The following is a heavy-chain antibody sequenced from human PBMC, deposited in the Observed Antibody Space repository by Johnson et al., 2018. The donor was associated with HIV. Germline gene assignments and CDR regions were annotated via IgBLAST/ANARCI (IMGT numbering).Heavy chain of an antibody. CDR1: GFTFSNYA. CDR2: ISVSGDST. CDR3: ARDQFGTITTGGDGAFDI. D-gene: IGHD5-24*01. Sequence: VQLVESGGGLVQPGGSLRLSCAASGFTFSNYAMTWVRQSPGKGLEWVSTISVSGDSTYYADSVKGRFTISREKSKNTLYVQMNSLRAEDTAVFYCARDQFGTITTGGDGAFDIWGQGTMVTVSS. V-gene: IGHV3-23*04. J-gene: IGHJ3*02.